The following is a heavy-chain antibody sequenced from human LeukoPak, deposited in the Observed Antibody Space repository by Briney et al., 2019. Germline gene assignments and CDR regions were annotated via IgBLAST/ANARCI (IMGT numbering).Heavy chain of an antibody. V-gene: IGHV4-30-2*01. CDR2: IYHSGST. CDR3: ARTLPTGLLDY. Sequence: PSETLSLTCTVSGGSISSGGYYWSWIRQPPGKGLEWIGYIYHSGSTYYNPSLKSRVTMSVDRSKNQFSLKLSSVTAADTAVYYCARTLPTGLLDYWGQGTLVTVSS. CDR1: GGSISSGGYY. J-gene: IGHJ4*02. D-gene: IGHD1-1*01.